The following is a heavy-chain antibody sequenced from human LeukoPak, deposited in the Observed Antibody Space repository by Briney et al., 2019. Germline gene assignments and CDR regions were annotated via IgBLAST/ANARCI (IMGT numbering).Heavy chain of an antibody. J-gene: IGHJ6*02. V-gene: IGHV3-23*01. Sequence: GGSLRLSCAASGFTFSSYAMSWVRQAPGKGLEWVSAISGSGGSTYYADSVKGRFTISRDNSKNTLYLQMNSLRAEDTAVYDCAKGGQYYDILTGYYIGGMDVWGQGTTVTVSS. CDR2: ISGSGGST. D-gene: IGHD3-9*01. CDR3: AKGGQYYDILTGYYIGGMDV. CDR1: GFTFSSYA.